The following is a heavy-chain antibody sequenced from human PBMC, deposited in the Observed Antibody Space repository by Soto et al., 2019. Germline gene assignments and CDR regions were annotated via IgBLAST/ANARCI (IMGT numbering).Heavy chain of an antibody. J-gene: IGHJ6*02. V-gene: IGHV1-2*04. Sequence: ASVKVSCKASGYTFTGYYMHWVRQAPGQGLEWMGWINPNSGGTNYAQKFQGWVTMTRDTSISTAYMELSRLRSDDTAVYYCARVRRGILYYAFSHGSGMDVWGQGTTVTVSS. CDR1: GYTFTGYY. CDR2: INPNSGGT. D-gene: IGHD3-3*01. CDR3: ARVRRGILYYAFSHGSGMDV.